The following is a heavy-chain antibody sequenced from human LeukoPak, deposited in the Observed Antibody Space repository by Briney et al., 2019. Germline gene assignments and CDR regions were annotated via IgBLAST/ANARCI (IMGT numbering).Heavy chain of an antibody. J-gene: IGHJ6*03. D-gene: IGHD1-26*01. Sequence: GASVKVSCKASGYTFTSYAMNWVRQAPGQGLEWMGWINTNTGNPTYAQGFTGRFVFSLDTSVSTAYLQISSLKAEDTAVYYCARVGGGGTPSYYYYYYMDVWGKGTTVTVSS. CDR1: GYTFTSYA. CDR3: ARVGGGGTPSYYYYYYMDV. CDR2: INTNTGNP. V-gene: IGHV7-4-1*02.